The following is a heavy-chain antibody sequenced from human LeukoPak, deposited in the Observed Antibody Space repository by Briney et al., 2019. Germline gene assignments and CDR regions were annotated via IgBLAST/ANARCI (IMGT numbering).Heavy chain of an antibody. J-gene: IGHJ4*02. D-gene: IGHD3-3*01. CDR3: ARDLRLTTIFGVVSN. CDR2: IYSGGST. CDR1: GFAVSSNC. Sequence: PGGSLRLSCAASGFAVSSNCMSWVRQAPGKGLEWVSVIYSGGSTYYADSVKGRFTISRDNSKNTLYLQMNSLRPEDTAVYYCARDLRLTTIFGVVSNWGQGTLVTVSS. V-gene: IGHV3-66*02.